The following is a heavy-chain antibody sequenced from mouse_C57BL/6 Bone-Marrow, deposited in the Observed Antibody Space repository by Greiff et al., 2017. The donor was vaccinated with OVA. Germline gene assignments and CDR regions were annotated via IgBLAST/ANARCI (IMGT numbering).Heavy chain of an antibody. V-gene: IGHV1-55*01. CDR3: AREMGWLPYYFDY. Sequence: VQLQQSGAELVKPGASVKMSCKASGYTFTSYWITWVKQRPGQGLEWIGDIYPGSGSTNYNEKFKSKATLTVDTSSSTAYMQLSSLTSEDSAVYYCAREMGWLPYYFDYWGQGTTLTVSS. D-gene: IGHD2-3*01. CDR2: IYPGSGST. CDR1: GYTFTSYW. J-gene: IGHJ2*01.